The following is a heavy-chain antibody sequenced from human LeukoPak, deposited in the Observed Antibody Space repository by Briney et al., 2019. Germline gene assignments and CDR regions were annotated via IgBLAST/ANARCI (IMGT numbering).Heavy chain of an antibody. CDR2: ISGSGGST. CDR1: GFTFSSYA. V-gene: IGHV3-23*01. Sequence: GGSLRLSCAASGFTFSSYAMSWVRQAPGKGLEWVSAISGSGGSTYYADSVKGRLTISRDNSKNTLYLQMNSLRAEDTAVYYRAKEGPYSSSWYYSPDAFDIWGQGTMVTVSS. D-gene: IGHD6-13*01. CDR3: AKEGPYSSSWYYSPDAFDI. J-gene: IGHJ3*02.